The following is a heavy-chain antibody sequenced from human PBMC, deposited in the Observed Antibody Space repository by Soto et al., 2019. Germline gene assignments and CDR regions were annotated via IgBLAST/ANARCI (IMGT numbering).Heavy chain of an antibody. CDR3: AIYRFANGLDV. J-gene: IGHJ6*02. CDR2: MKPDGSEK. CDR1: GFTFSSYA. V-gene: IGHV3-7*03. Sequence: PGGSLRLSCAASGFTFSSYAMSWVRQAPGKGLEWVANMKPDGSEKYYAGSVRGRFTISFSRDGTETSLHLQMTSLRVEDTAHYYCAIYRFANGLDVWGQGTTVTVSS. D-gene: IGHD2-2*02.